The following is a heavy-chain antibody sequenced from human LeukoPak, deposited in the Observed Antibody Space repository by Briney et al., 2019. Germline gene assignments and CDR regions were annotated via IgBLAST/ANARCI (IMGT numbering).Heavy chain of an antibody. J-gene: IGHJ6*02. D-gene: IGHD3-22*01. Sequence: ASVKVSCKASGYTFTGYYMHWVRQAPGQGLEWMGWINPNSGGTNYAQKFQGRVTMTRDTSISTAYMELSRLRSDDTAVYYCARVDMIVVGTNPYYYYGMDVWGQGTTVTVSS. CDR2: INPNSGGT. V-gene: IGHV1-2*02. CDR1: GYTFTGYY. CDR3: ARVDMIVVGTNPYYYYGMDV.